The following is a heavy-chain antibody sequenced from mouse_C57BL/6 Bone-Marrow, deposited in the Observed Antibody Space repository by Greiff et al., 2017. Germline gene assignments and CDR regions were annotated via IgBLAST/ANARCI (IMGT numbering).Heavy chain of an antibody. V-gene: IGHV1-5*01. CDR2: IYPGNSDT. D-gene: IGHD1-1*01. J-gene: IGHJ2*01. CDR3: TRDTTVVARGNY. CDR1: GYTFTSYW. Sequence: VQLQQSGTVLARPGASVKMSCKTSGYTFTSYWMHWVKQRPGQGLEWIGAIYPGNSDTSYNQKFKGKAKLTAVTSASTAYMELSSLTNEDSAVYYCTRDTTVVARGNYWGQGTTLTVSS.